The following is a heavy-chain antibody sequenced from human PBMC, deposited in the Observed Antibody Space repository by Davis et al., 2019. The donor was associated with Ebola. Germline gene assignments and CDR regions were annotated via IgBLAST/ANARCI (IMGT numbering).Heavy chain of an antibody. J-gene: IGHJ4*02. CDR2: IDTDGSTT. CDR3: ARDVGGRAGY. CDR1: GFTFRSYW. V-gene: IGHV3-74*01. Sequence: GESLKISCAASGFTFRSYWMHWVRQAPGKGLVWVSRIDTDGSTTNYADSVRGRFTISRDNAKNTLFLQMNSLRADDTAVYYCARDVGGRAGYWGQGTLVTVSS.